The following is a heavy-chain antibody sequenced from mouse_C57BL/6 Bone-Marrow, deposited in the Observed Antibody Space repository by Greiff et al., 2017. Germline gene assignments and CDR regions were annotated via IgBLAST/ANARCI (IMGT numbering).Heavy chain of an antibody. CDR1: GFTFSDYY. J-gene: IGHJ1*03. Sequence: EVKVVESEGGLVQPGSSMKLSCTASGFTFSDYYMAWVRQVPEKGLEWVANINYDGSSTYYLDSLTSRFIISRDNAKTILYLQMSSLKSEDTATYYCARDPPFYYGSPYWYFDVWGTGTTVTVSS. D-gene: IGHD1-1*01. V-gene: IGHV5-16*01. CDR3: ARDPPFYYGSPYWYFDV. CDR2: INYDGSST.